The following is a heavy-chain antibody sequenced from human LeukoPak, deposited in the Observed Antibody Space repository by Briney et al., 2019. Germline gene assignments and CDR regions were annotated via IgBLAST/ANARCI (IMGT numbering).Heavy chain of an antibody. J-gene: IGHJ4*02. CDR1: GFTFSSYG. CDR2: IWYDGSNK. V-gene: IGHV3-33*06. Sequence: GRSLRLSCAASGFTFSSYGMHWVRQAPGKGLEWVAVIWYDGSNKYYADPVKGRFTISRDNSKNTLYLQMNSLRAEDTAVYYCAKEGGGYSGYDFRYFDYWGQGTLVTVSS. CDR3: AKEGGGYSGYDFRYFDY. D-gene: IGHD5-12*01.